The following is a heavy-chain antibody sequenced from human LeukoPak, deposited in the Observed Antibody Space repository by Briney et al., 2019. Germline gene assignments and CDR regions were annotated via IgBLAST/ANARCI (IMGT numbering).Heavy chain of an antibody. J-gene: IGHJ3*02. V-gene: IGHV3-9*03. D-gene: IGHD5-18*01. Sequence: GRSLRLSCAASGFTFDDYAMHWVRQAPGKGLEWVSGISWNSGSIGYADSVKGRFTISRDNAKNSLYLQMNSLRAEDMALYYCAKDRGYSYGDAFDIWGQGTMVTVSS. CDR1: GFTFDDYA. CDR3: AKDRGYSYGDAFDI. CDR2: ISWNSGSI.